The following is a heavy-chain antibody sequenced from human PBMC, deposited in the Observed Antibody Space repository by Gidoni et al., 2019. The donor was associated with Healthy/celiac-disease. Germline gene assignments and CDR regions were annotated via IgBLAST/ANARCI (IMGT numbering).Heavy chain of an antibody. CDR2: ISYDGSNK. J-gene: IGHJ6*02. V-gene: IGHV3-30*18. CDR3: AKVRDSSGWYSSYYYYGMDV. Sequence: QVQLVESGGGVVQPGRSLRLSCAASGFTFSSSGMHWVRQAPGKGLEWVAVISYDGSNKYYADSVKGRFTISRDNSKNTLYLQMNSLRAEDTAVYYCAKVRDSSGWYSSYYYYGMDVWGQGTTVTVSS. D-gene: IGHD6-19*01. CDR1: GFTFSSSG.